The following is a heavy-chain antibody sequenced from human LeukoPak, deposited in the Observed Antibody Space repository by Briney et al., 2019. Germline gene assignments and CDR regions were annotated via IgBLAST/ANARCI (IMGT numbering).Heavy chain of an antibody. Sequence: ASVKVSCKASGYTFTSYAMHWVRQAPGQRLEWMGWINAGNGNTKYSRKFQGRVTITRDTSASTAYMELSSLRSEDTAVYYCARGPGEDYFDYWGQGTLVTVSS. V-gene: IGHV1-3*01. J-gene: IGHJ4*02. CDR3: ARGPGEDYFDY. CDR1: GYTFTSYA. D-gene: IGHD4-17*01. CDR2: INAGNGNT.